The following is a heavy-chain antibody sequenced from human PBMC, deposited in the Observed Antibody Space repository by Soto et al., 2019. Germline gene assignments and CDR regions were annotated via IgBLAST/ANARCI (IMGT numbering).Heavy chain of an antibody. CDR2: IYHTGSP. J-gene: IGHJ5*02. Sequence: PSETLSLTCSVSGGSISRSSYYWGWIRQPPGKGLEWIGNIYHTGSPYYNPSLRSRVTISVDTSKNQFSLKLSSVTAADTALYYCARHGGGGYYGSAIEQGWLNPWGQGTLVTVSS. D-gene: IGHD3-10*01. CDR1: GGSISRSSYY. CDR3: ARHGGGGYYGSAIEQGWLNP. V-gene: IGHV4-39*01.